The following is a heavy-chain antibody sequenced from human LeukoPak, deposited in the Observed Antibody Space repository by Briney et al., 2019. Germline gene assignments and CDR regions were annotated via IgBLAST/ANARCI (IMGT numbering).Heavy chain of an antibody. CDR3: ARVLRYRSSWYPHLDY. CDR2: IYHSGST. D-gene: IGHD6-13*01. CDR1: GGSISSSNW. J-gene: IGHJ4*02. V-gene: IGHV4-4*02. Sequence: SETLSLTCAVSGGSISSSNWWSWVRQPPGKGLEWIGEIYHSGSTNYNPSLKSRVTISVDKSKNQFSLKLSSVTAADTAVYYCARVLRYRSSWYPHLDYWGRETLVTVSS.